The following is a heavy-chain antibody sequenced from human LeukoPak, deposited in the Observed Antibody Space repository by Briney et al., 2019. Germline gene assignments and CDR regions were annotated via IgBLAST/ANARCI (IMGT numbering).Heavy chain of an antibody. J-gene: IGHJ1*01. D-gene: IGHD3-9*01. CDR2: IWNGGSSK. Sequence: SGGSLRLSCAASGFTFSSYGMHWVRQAPGKGLEWVAVIWNGGSSKYYADSVKGRFTISRDNSKNTLYLQMNSLRAEDTAVYYCARDDVLRYFDTDGTEEAEYFQHWGQGTLVTVSS. V-gene: IGHV3-33*01. CDR1: GFTFSSYG. CDR3: ARDDVLRYFDTDGTEEAEYFQH.